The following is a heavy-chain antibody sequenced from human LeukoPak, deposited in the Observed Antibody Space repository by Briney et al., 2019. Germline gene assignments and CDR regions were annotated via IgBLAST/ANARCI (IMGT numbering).Heavy chain of an antibody. J-gene: IGHJ3*02. Sequence: KPSETLSLTCTVSGGSISSYYWSWIRQPPGKGLEWIGYIYYSGSTNYNPSLKSRVTISVDTSKNQFSLKLSSVTAADTAVYYCARPNPNRTGDAFDIWGQGTMVTVSS. D-gene: IGHD7-27*01. CDR2: IYYSGST. CDR1: GGSISSYY. V-gene: IGHV4-59*08. CDR3: ARPNPNRTGDAFDI.